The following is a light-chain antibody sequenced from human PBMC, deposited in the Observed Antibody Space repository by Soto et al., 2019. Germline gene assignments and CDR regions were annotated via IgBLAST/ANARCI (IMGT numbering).Light chain of an antibody. CDR1: SSGVGGYNY. CDR2: DVS. J-gene: IGLJ3*02. V-gene: IGLV2-14*01. CDR3: SSYTSSSTWV. Sequence: QSALTQPASVSGSPGQSITISCTGTSSGVGGYNYVSWYQQHPGKAPKLMIYDVSNRPSGVSNRFSGSKSGNTASLTISGLQADDEADYFCSSYTSSSTWVFGGGTQLTVL.